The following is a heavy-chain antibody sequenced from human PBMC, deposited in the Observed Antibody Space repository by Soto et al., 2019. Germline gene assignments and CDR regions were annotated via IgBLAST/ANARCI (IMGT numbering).Heavy chain of an antibody. CDR1: GGSVSSAIYY. CDR3: ERLTCSRVHRLRHRDAFDI. Sequence: SETLSLTCIVSGGSVSSAIYYWSCLRQPPGKGLEWIGYIYYTGSTNYNPSLESRLFMSVDTSKNQLSLKLSSVTAADTAMYYCERLTCSRVHRLRHRDAFDIWGQGTMVTVS. V-gene: IGHV4-61*01. D-gene: IGHD2-21*01. J-gene: IGHJ3*02. CDR2: IYYTGST.